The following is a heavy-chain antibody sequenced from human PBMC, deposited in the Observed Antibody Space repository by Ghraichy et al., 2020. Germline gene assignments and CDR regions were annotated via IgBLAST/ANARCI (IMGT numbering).Heavy chain of an antibody. D-gene: IGHD3/OR15-3a*01. V-gene: IGHV1-2*06. Sequence: ASVKVSCKASGYTFTGYYMHWVRQAPGQGLEWMGRINPNSGGTNYAQKFQGRVTMTRDTSISTAYMELSRLRSDDTAVYYCARAEDHDLYYFDYWGQGTLVTVSS. CDR3: ARAEDHDLYYFDY. J-gene: IGHJ4*02. CDR1: GYTFTGYY. CDR2: INPNSGGT.